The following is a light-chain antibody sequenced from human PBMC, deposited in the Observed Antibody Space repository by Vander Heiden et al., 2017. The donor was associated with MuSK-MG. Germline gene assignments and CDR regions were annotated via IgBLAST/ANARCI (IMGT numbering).Light chain of an antibody. V-gene: IGKV3-20*01. CDR3: QQYGSSPT. J-gene: IGKJ3*01. CDR2: GAS. Sequence: EIVLTQSPGTLSLSPGERAILSCRASQSLSSSLAWYQQIPGQAPRLLIYGASSRATGIPDRFSGSGSGTDFTLTINRLEPEDSAVYFCQQYGSSPTFGPGTKVEIK. CDR1: QSLSSS.